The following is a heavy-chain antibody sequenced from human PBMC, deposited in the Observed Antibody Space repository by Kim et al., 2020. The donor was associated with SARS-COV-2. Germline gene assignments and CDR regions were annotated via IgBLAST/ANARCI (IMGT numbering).Heavy chain of an antibody. CDR2: IIPIFGTA. CDR1: GGTFSSYA. J-gene: IGHJ4*02. CDR3: ARVGYTAMPTGFDY. Sequence: SVKVSCKASGGTFSSYAISWVRQAPGQGLEWMGGIIPIFGTANYAQKFQGSVTITADESTSTAYMELSSLRSEDTAVYYCARVGYTAMPTGFDYWGQGTLVTVSS. D-gene: IGHD5-18*01. V-gene: IGHV1-69*13.